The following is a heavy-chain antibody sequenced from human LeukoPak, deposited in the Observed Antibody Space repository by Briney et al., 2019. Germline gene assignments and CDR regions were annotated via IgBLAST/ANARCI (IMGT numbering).Heavy chain of an antibody. J-gene: IGHJ4*02. CDR1: GYTFSDYY. CDR3: ARDLSTSSNWELDY. D-gene: IGHD1-1*01. Sequence: ASVKVSCRASGYTFSDYYTHWVRQAPGQGLEWTGWINPNSGGKRYAQQFQGRVTMTRDTSIGTVYMELSTLRSDDTAVYYCARDLSTSSNWELDYWGQGTLVTVSS. V-gene: IGHV1-2*02. CDR2: INPNSGGK.